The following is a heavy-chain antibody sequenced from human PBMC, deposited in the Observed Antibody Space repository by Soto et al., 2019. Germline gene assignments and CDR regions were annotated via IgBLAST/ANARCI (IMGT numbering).Heavy chain of an antibody. Sequence: GGSLRLSCAPSGFTFSTYWMSWVPRAPGKGLEWVANIKQDGSERYYVDSGKGRFTISRDNAKISQYLQMNSLRAEDTAVYYCARDSGTSDYWGQGTLVTVSS. CDR3: ARDSGTSDY. CDR2: IKQDGSER. D-gene: IGHD1-1*01. CDR1: GFTFSTYW. V-gene: IGHV3-7*01. J-gene: IGHJ4*02.